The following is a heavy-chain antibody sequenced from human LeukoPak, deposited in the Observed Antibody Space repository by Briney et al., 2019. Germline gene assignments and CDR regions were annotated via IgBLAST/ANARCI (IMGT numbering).Heavy chain of an antibody. CDR1: GYTFTSYG. CDR2: ISAYNGNT. CDR3: ARNGGSYPFGWDYFDY. V-gene: IGHV1-18*01. D-gene: IGHD1-26*01. Sequence: GASVKVSCKASGYTFTSYGISWVRQAPGQGLEWMGWISAYNGNTNYAQKLQGRVTMTTDTSTSTACMELRSLRSDDTAVYYCARNGGSYPFGWDYFDYWGQGTLVTVSS. J-gene: IGHJ4*02.